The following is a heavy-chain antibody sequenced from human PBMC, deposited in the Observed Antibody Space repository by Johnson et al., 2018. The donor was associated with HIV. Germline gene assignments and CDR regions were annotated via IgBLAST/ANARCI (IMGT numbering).Heavy chain of an antibody. D-gene: IGHD6-6*01. V-gene: IGHV3-66*03. J-gene: IGHJ3*02. CDR2: IYSGGNT. CDR1: GLSVSYGY. Sequence: EVHLVESGGGLIQPGGSLRLSCAASGLSVSYGYMTWVRQAPGKGLEWVSVIYSGGNTYYTDSVKGRFTISRDNSKNTLYLQMNSLRAEDTAVYYCARWGYSSSPLDAFDIWGQGTMVTVSS. CDR3: ARWGYSSSPLDAFDI.